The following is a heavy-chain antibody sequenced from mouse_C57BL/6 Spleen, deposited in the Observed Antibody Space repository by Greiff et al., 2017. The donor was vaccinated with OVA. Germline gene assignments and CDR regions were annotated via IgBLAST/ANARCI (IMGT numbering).Heavy chain of an antibody. D-gene: IGHD3-2*02. CDR3: ARREAGLDY. V-gene: IGHV5-12*01. CDR1: GFTFSDYY. Sequence: EVQLVESGGGLVQPGGSLKLSCAASGFTFSDYYMYWVRQTPEKRLEWVAYISNGGGSTYYPDTVKGRFTISRDNAKNTLYLQMSRLKSEDTAMYYCARREAGLDYWGQGTTLTVSS. CDR2: ISNGGGST. J-gene: IGHJ2*01.